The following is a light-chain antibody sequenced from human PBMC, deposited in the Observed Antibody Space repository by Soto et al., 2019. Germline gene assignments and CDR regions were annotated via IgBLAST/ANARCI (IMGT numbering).Light chain of an antibody. V-gene: IGKV3-20*01. J-gene: IGKJ1*01. Sequence: EIVLTQSPGTLSLSPGERATLSCRASQSVSSSLAWYQQKPGQAPRLLIYGASSRATGIPDRFSGSGSGTDFTLTISRLEPEDFATYYCQQSLAFGQGTKVEIK. CDR1: QSVSSS. CDR2: GAS. CDR3: QQSLA.